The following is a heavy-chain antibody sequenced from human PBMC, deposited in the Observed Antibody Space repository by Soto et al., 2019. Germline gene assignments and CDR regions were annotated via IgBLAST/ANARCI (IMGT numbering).Heavy chain of an antibody. J-gene: IGHJ5*01. D-gene: IGHD3-3*01. CDR3: ARGVLRFLQWFGS. V-gene: IGHV4-31*11. CDR1: GGSSSSGGYY. CDR2: VYYSGST. Sequence: TLSLTWAVSGGSSSSGGYYGSWIRQHPGKGLEWVGSVYYSGSTYSNPSLKSRVTVSVDTSKNQFSLNLSSVTAADTAFSYCARGVLRFLQWFGSWGQGTLVT.